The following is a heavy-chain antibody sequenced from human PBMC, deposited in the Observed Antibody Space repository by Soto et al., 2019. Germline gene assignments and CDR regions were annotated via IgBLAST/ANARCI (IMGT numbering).Heavy chain of an antibody. CDR3: TRESMVLRFFVLETDYYYSGMDV. D-gene: IGHD3-3*01. J-gene: IGHJ6*02. CDR1: GFTFGDYA. CDR2: IRSKAYGGTT. V-gene: IGHV3-49*04. Sequence: PGGSLRLSCTASGFTFGDYAMSWVRQAPGKGLEWVGFIRSKAYGGTTEYAASVKGRFTISRDDSKSIAYLQMNSLKTEDTAVYYCTRESMVLRFFVLETDYYYSGMDVWGQGTTVTVSS.